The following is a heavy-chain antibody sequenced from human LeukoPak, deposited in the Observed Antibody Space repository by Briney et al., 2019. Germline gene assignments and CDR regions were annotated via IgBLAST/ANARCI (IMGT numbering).Heavy chain of an antibody. CDR1: GYTFTGCY. J-gene: IGHJ3*02. CDR2: INPNSGGT. D-gene: IGHD4-23*01. Sequence: ASVKVSCKASGYTFTGCYMHWVRQAPGQGLEWMGWINPNSGGTNYAQKFQGRVTMTRDTSISTAYMELSRLRSDDTAVYYCARAGGLRWNDAFDIWGQGTMVTVSS. CDR3: ARAGGLRWNDAFDI. V-gene: IGHV1-2*02.